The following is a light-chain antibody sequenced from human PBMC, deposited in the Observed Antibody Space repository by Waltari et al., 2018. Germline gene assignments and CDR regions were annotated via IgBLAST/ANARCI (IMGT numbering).Light chain of an antibody. CDR2: AAS. CDR1: QSISSY. CDR3: QQSYSTPDT. J-gene: IGKJ2*01. Sequence: IQMTQSTSSLSASVGARVTITSRASQSISSYLNWYQQKPGKAPKLLIYAASSLQSGVPSRFSGSGSGTDFTLTISSLQPEDFATYYCQQSYSTPDTFGQGTKLEIK. V-gene: IGKV1-39*01.